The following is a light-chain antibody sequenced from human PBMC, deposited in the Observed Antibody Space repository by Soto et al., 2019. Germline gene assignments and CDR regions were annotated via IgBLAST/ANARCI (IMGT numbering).Light chain of an antibody. CDR1: QSISSY. CDR3: QQSYCTPLT. CDR2: AAS. V-gene: IGKV1-39*01. Sequence: DIQMTQSPSSLSASVGDRVTITCRASQSISSYLNWYQQKPGKAPKLLIYAASSLQSGVPSRFSGSGSGKDFTLTISSMKPEDFATYYCQQSYCTPLTHGGGTKVDIK. J-gene: IGKJ4*01.